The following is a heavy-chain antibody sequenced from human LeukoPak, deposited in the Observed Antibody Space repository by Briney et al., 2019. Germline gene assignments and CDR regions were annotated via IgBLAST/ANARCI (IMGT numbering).Heavy chain of an antibody. J-gene: IGHJ4*02. CDR3: ARDGAMGHFDY. CDR2: ISSSSSYI. V-gene: IGHV3-21*01. D-gene: IGHD4/OR15-4a*01. CDR1: GFTFSSYS. Sequence: GGSLRFSCAASGFTFSSYSMNWVRQAPGKGLEWVSSISSSSSYIYCADSVKGRFTISRDNAKNSLYLQMNSLRAEDTAVYYCARDGAMGHFDYWGQGTLVTVSS.